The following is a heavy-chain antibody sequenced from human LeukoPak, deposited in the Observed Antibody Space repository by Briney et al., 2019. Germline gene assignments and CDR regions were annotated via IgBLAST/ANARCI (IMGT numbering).Heavy chain of an antibody. J-gene: IGHJ4*02. D-gene: IGHD5-24*01. CDR2: INPSGGST. V-gene: IGHV1-46*01. CDR3: ARDRRDGHNLDY. Sequence: XAPGQGXXXMGIINPSGGSTSYAQKFQGRVTMTRDTSTSTVYMELSSVRSEDTAVYYCARDRRDGHNLDYWGQGTLVTVSS.